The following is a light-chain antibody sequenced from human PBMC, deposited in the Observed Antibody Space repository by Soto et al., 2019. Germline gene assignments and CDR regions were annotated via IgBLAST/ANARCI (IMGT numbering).Light chain of an antibody. V-gene: IGKV3-15*01. CDR2: GAS. CDR3: QQYENWPTWT. Sequence: EIVMTQSPVTLSGSPGERATLSCRASQSVGSNLAWYQQKPCQAPRLLIFGASTRATGIPARFSGSGSGTELSFSISSLQSEDFAVYYCQQYENWPTWTFGQGTKVDTK. J-gene: IGKJ1*01. CDR1: QSVGSN.